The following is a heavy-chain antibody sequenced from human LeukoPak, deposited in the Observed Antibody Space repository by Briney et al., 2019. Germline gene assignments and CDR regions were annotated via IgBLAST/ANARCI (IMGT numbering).Heavy chain of an antibody. D-gene: IGHD3-22*01. CDR3: TRGSIAYYYMDV. CDR1: GGSISSYC. Sequence: SETLSLTCTVSGGSISSYCWSWIRQPPGKGLEWIGYIYYSGSTNYNPSLKSRVTISVDTSKNQFSLKLSSVTAADTAAYYCTRGSIAYYYMDVWGKGTTVTISS. V-gene: IGHV4-59*01. CDR2: IYYSGST. J-gene: IGHJ6*03.